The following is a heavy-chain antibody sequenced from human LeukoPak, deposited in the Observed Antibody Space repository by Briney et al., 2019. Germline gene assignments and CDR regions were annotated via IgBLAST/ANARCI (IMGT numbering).Heavy chain of an antibody. CDR1: GFTFSSYS. D-gene: IGHD6-19*01. V-gene: IGHV3-21*01. J-gene: IGHJ3*02. CDR3: ASGVHYSSGWIDI. CDR2: ISSSSSYI. Sequence: GGSLRLSCAASGFTFSSYSMNWVRQAPGKGLEWVSSISSSSSYIYYADSVKDRFTISRDNAKNSLFLQMNSLRAEDTAVYYCASGVHYSSGWIDIWGQGTMVTVSS.